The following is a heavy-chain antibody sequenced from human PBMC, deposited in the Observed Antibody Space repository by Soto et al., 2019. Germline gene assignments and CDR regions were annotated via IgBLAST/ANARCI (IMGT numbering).Heavy chain of an antibody. D-gene: IGHD4-17*01. V-gene: IGHV4-31*03. CDR3: ARAGDYTDYFWFDP. Sequence: SETLSLTCTVSGGSISSGGYYWSWIRQHPGKGLEWIGYIYYTGSTYYNPSLKSRVTISRDTSRNQFSLRLSSVTAADTALYYCARAGDYTDYFWFDPWGQGTLVTVSS. CDR1: GGSISSGGYY. J-gene: IGHJ5*02. CDR2: IYYTGST.